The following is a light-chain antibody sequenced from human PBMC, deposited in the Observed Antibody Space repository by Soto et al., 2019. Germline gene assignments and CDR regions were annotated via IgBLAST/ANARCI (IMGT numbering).Light chain of an antibody. CDR2: GAS. J-gene: IGKJ1*01. V-gene: IGKV1-39*01. CDR1: QSISNS. Sequence: DIQMTQSPSSLSTSVGDRVTITRRTGQSISNSLNWYQQKPGKAPKLLIYGASSLQSGVASRFSGSGSGTEFTLTISGLQPDDFATSSCQQSYNVQWTCGKGTKVE. CDR3: QQSYNVQWT.